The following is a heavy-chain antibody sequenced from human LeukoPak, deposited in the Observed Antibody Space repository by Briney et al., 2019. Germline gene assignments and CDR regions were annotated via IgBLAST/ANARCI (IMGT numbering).Heavy chain of an antibody. Sequence: SETLSLTCTVSGGSMSNNYWSWIRQRPGKGLEWIGYIYYSGSTNYNPSLKSRVTISEDTSKNQFSLRLSSMTAADTAVYYCARLAAVAGPNKYFDSWGQGTLVTVSS. D-gene: IGHD6-13*01. CDR2: IYYSGST. CDR3: ARLAAVAGPNKYFDS. CDR1: GGSMSNNY. J-gene: IGHJ4*02. V-gene: IGHV4-59*01.